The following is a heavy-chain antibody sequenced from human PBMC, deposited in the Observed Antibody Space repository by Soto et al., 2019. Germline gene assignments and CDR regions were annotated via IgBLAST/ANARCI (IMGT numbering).Heavy chain of an antibody. Sequence: GRSLRLSCAASGFNFSSHWMSWVRQPPAKGLEWVASLSHAGSRYYYVDSVKGRFTISRDTARSSLYLQMHSLRPGDTALYYCARIPRGARYNAFDIWGQGTMGTGSS. V-gene: IGHV3-7*03. CDR3: ARIPRGARYNAFDI. CDR2: LSHAGSRY. D-gene: IGHD3-16*02. J-gene: IGHJ3*02. CDR1: GFNFSSHW.